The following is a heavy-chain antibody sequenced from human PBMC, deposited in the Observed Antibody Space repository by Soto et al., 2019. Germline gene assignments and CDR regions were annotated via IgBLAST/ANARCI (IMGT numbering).Heavy chain of an antibody. Sequence: EVQLLESGGGLVQPGGSLRLSCAASGVTFTSYAMTWVRQVPGEGLQWVSSISKSGDSTYYADSVKGRFTTSRDNSKNTLYLQMNSLRAEDTAISYCDKGSFGFDYWGQGTLVTGSS. J-gene: IGHJ4*02. V-gene: IGHV3-23*01. CDR1: GVTFTSYA. D-gene: IGHD3-10*01. CDR3: DKGSFGFDY. CDR2: ISKSGDST.